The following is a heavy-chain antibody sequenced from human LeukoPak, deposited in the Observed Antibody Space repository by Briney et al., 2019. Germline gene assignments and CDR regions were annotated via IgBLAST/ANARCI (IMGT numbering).Heavy chain of an antibody. V-gene: IGHV4-61*01. CDR1: GGSVSSGSYY. CDR2: IYYSGST. D-gene: IGHD6-13*01. Sequence: PSETLSLTCTVSGGSVSSGSYYWSWIRQPPGKGLEWIGYIYYSGSTNYNPSLKSRVTISVDTSKNQFSLKLSSVTAADTAVYYCARRSSSQPPNYWGQGTLVTVSS. J-gene: IGHJ4*02. CDR3: ARRSSSQPPNY.